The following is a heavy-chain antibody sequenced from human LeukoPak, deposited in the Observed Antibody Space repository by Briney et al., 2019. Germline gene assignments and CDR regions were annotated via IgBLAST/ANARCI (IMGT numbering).Heavy chain of an antibody. V-gene: IGHV3-7*01. D-gene: IGHD6-19*01. CDR3: ARGIAVAPFDY. CDR1: GLTFSSYW. Sequence: PGGSLRLSCAASGLTFSSYWMSWVRQAPGKGLEWVANIKQDGSEKYYVDSVKGRFTISRDNAKNSLYLQMNSLRAEDTAVYYCARGIAVAPFDYWGQGTLVTVSS. J-gene: IGHJ4*02. CDR2: IKQDGSEK.